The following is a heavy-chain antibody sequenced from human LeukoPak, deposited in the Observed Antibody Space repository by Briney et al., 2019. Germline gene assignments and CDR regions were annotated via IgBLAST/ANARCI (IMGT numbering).Heavy chain of an antibody. CDR3: AGLYCSSTSCNGDFDY. D-gene: IGHD2-2*01. J-gene: IGHJ4*02. V-gene: IGHV3-48*01. Sequence: GGSLRLSCAASGFTFSTYNMNWVRQAPGKGQEWVSYISSSSGTIYYADSVKGRFTISRDNAKNSLYLQMNSLRAEDTSVYYCAGLYCSSTSCNGDFDYWGQGTLVTVSS. CDR2: ISSSSGTI. CDR1: GFTFSTYN.